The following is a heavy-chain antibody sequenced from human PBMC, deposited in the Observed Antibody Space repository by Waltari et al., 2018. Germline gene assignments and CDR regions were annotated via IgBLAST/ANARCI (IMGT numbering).Heavy chain of an antibody. CDR3: ARGALADPNDYGDYYYYGMDV. CDR1: GFTFSSYA. J-gene: IGHJ6*02. V-gene: IGHV3-30*01. D-gene: IGHD4-17*01. Sequence: QVQLVESGGGVVQPGRSLRLSCAASGFTFSSYAMHWVRQAPGKGLEWVAVISYDGSNKYYADSVKGRFTISRDNSKNTLYLQMNSLRAEDTAVYYCARGALADPNDYGDYYYYGMDVWGQGTTVTVSS. CDR2: ISYDGSNK.